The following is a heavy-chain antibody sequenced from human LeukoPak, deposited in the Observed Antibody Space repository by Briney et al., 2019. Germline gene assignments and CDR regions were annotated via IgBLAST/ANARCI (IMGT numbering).Heavy chain of an antibody. V-gene: IGHV1-18*01. D-gene: IGHD3-22*01. CDR3: ARDQPYDSSGYYYGHY. J-gene: IGHJ4*02. Sequence: ASVKVSCKASGYTFTSYGISWVRQAPGQGLEWMGWISAYNGNTNYAQKLQGRVTMTTDTSTSTAYMELRSLRSDDTAVYYCARDQPYDSSGYYYGHYWGQGTLVTVSS. CDR1: GYTFTSYG. CDR2: ISAYNGNT.